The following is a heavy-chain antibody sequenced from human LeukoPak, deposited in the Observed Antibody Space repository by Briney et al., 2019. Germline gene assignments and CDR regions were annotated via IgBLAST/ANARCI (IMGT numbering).Heavy chain of an antibody. CDR1: GASISSYY. V-gene: IGHV4-59*07. Sequence: SDTLSLTCSVSGASISSYYWSWIRQPPGKTLEWIGYIYYTGSTNYNPSLKSRVTISADTSKSQFYLNVTSVTAADTAVYYCSRGSVGRFDNWGQGILVTVSS. D-gene: IGHD1-26*01. CDR2: IYYTGST. J-gene: IGHJ4*02. CDR3: SRGSVGRFDN.